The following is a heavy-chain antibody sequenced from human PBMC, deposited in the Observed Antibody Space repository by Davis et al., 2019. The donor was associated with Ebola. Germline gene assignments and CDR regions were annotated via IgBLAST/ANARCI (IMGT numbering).Heavy chain of an antibody. CDR2: IDPSDSYT. CDR1: GYYFTSYW. J-gene: IGHJ4*02. Sequence: GESLKISCKGSGYYFTSYWISWVRQMPGKGLEWMGRIDPSDSYTNYSPSFQGHVTISADKSISTAYLQWSSLKASDTAMYYCARIDRRTTVTTRYWGQGTLVTVSS. D-gene: IGHD4-17*01. V-gene: IGHV5-10-1*01. CDR3: ARIDRRTTVTTRY.